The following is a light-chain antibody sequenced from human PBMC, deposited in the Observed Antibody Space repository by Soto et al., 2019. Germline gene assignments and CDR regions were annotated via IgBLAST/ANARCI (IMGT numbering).Light chain of an antibody. J-gene: IGLJ2*01. CDR2: EVT. Sequence: QSVLTQPPSASGSPGQSVTISCTGSTSNIGAYNYVSWYQQHPGKAPKLMIFEVTKRPSGVPDRFSGSKSGNTASLTVSGLHTDDEAIYYCSSYGGINNVVVFGGGTKLTVL. CDR1: TSNIGAYNY. V-gene: IGLV2-8*01. CDR3: SSYGGINNVVV.